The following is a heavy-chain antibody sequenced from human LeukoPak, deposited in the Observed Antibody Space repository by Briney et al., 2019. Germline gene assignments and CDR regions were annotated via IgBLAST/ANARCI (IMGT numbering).Heavy chain of an antibody. Sequence: SVTVSFKSSGGTFSIYAISWVRQAPGQGLEWMGGIIPIFGTANYAQKFQGRVTITADESTSTAYMELSSLRSEDTAVYYCARVRYGGNPRWYFDLWGRGTLVTVSS. V-gene: IGHV1-69*01. D-gene: IGHD4-23*01. J-gene: IGHJ2*01. CDR2: IIPIFGTA. CDR3: ARVRYGGNPRWYFDL. CDR1: GGTFSIYA.